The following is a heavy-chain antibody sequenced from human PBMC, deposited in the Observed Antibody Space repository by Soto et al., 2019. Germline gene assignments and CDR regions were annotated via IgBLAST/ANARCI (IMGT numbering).Heavy chain of an antibody. CDR1: GFTFNNYA. V-gene: IGHV3-23*01. D-gene: IGHD5-12*01. Sequence: EVQLLESGGGLVQPGGSLRLSCAASGFTFNNYAMNWVRLAPGKGLEWVSTISGGGGSTYYADSVKGRFTISRDNSKNTLYLQMNSLRAEDTATYYCAKDQRGYRKTPDYWGQGTRVTVSS. CDR2: ISGGGGST. CDR3: AKDQRGYRKTPDY. J-gene: IGHJ4*02.